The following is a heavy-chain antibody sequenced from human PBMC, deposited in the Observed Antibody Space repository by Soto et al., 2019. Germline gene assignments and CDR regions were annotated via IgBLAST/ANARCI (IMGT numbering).Heavy chain of an antibody. CDR2: INHSGST. V-gene: IGHV4-34*01. D-gene: IGHD2-15*01. CDR3: ARGRAGKNRYCSGGSCYHYYYYMDV. CDR1: GGSFSGYY. Sequence: SETLSLTCAVYGGSFSGYYWSWIRQPPGKGLEWIGEINHSGSTNYNPSLKSRVTISVDTSENQFSLKLSSVTAADTAVYYCARGRAGKNRYCSGGSCYHYYYYMDVWGKGTTVTVSS. J-gene: IGHJ6*03.